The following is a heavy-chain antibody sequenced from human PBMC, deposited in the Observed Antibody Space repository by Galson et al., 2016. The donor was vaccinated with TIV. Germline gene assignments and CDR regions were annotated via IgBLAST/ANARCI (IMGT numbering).Heavy chain of an antibody. J-gene: IGHJ3*02. CDR1: GGSLSGHY. CDR2: INHGGDT. D-gene: IGHD6-19*01. CDR3: ASHSTSGFPGIQVAARRRPFDI. Sequence: LSLTCAVYGGSLSGHYWSWIRQPPGKGLEWIGGINHGGDTNYSPSLKSRVTISLDTSKNQFSLNLNSVTAADTAVYYCASHSTSGFPGIQVAARRRPFDIWGQGTMVTVSA. V-gene: IGHV4-34*01.